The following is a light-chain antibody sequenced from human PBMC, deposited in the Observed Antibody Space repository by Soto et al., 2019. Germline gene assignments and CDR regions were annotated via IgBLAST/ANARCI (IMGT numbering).Light chain of an antibody. V-gene: IGKV1-39*01. J-gene: IGKJ2*01. CDR3: QQSYSTPYT. CDR1: QTITTY. CDR2: GAS. Sequence: DIQMTQSPSSLSASVGDRVTITCRASQTITTYLNWYQQKRGKAPNLLIYGASNLQSGVPSRFSGSGSGTDFTLTISSLQPEDFATYYCQQSYSTPYTFGQGTELE.